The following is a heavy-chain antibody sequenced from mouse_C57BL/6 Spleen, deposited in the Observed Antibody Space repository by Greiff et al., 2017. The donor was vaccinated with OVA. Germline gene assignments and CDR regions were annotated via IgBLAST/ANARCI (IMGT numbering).Heavy chain of an antibody. J-gene: IGHJ2*01. V-gene: IGHV1-52*01. CDR2: IDPSDSET. Sequence: QVQLQQPGAELVRPGSSVKLSCKASGYTFTSYWMHWVKQRPIQGLEWIGNIDPSDSETHYNQKFKDKATLTVDKSSSTAYMQLSSLTSEDSAVYDCARRGYDYDGWFDYWGQGTTLTVSS. CDR1: GYTFTSYW. CDR3: ARRGYDYDGWFDY. D-gene: IGHD2-4*01.